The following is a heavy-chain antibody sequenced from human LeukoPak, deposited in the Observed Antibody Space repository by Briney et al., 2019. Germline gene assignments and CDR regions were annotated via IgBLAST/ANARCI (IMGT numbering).Heavy chain of an antibody. CDR3: AHSPGHYYGMDV. J-gene: IGHJ6*02. D-gene: IGHD2-21*01. CDR2: IYYSGST. V-gene: IGHV4-59*01. CDR1: GGSISSYY. Sequence: SETLSLTCSVSGGSISSYYWSWIRQPPGKGLRWIGYIYYSGSTNYNPSLTSRVTISIDTSKNQFSLKLSSVTAADTAVYYCAHSPGHYYGMDVWGQGTTVTVSS.